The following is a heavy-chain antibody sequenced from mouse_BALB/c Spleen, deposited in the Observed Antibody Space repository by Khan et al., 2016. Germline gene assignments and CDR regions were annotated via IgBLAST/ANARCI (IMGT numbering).Heavy chain of an antibody. CDR3: AGRDDGGGDIGFAE. Sequence: EVELVESGGGLVKPGGSLKLSCAASGFAFSSYDMSWVRQTPEKRLEWVATISSGGSYTYYPDSVKGRFTISRDNARTTLYLQMSSLRSEDTALDDCAGRDDGGGDIGFAEGEQGTLVTVPA. V-gene: IGHV5-9*02. J-gene: IGHJ3*01. CDR2: ISSGGSYT. D-gene: IGHD1-1*02. CDR1: GFAFSSYD.